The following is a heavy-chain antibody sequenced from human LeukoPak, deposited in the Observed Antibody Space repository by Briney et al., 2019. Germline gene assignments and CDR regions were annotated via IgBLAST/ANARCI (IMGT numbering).Heavy chain of an antibody. CDR2: ISYDGSNK. V-gene: IGHV3-30-3*01. CDR1: GFTFSNYA. Sequence: PGRSLRLSCAASGFTFSNYAMHWVRQAPGKGLEWVAVISYDGSNKYCADSVKGRFTISRDNSKNTLYLQMNSLGAEDTAVYYCARHRPTVVRGVLVYWGQGTLVTVSS. J-gene: IGHJ4*02. D-gene: IGHD3-10*01. CDR3: ARHRPTVVRGVLVY.